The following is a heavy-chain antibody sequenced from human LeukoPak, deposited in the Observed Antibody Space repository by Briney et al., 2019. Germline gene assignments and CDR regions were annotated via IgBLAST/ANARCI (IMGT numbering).Heavy chain of an antibody. D-gene: IGHD5-12*01. CDR2: IYCSGST. J-gene: IGHJ5*02. CDR1: GGSIGSSSYY. CDR3: ARVSSRGSLEFDP. V-gene: IGHV4-39*07. Sequence: SETLSLTCTVSGGSIGSSSYYWGWIRQPPGKGLEWIGSIYCSGSTYYNPSLKSRVTISVDTSKNQFSLKLSSVTAADTAVYYCARVSSRGSLEFDPWGQGTLVTVSS.